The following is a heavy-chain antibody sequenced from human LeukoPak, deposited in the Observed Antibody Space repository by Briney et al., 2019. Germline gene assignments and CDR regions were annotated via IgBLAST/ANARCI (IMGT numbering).Heavy chain of an antibody. V-gene: IGHV3-48*04. Sequence: GGSLRLSCAASGFTFSSYSMNWVRQAPGKGLEWVSYISSSGNIIYSADSVKGRFTISRDNAENSLYLQMNSLRAEDTAVYYCARRGGSLYYFDYWGQGTLVTVSS. CDR1: GFTFSSYS. CDR3: ARRGGSLYYFDY. D-gene: IGHD1-26*01. CDR2: ISSSGNII. J-gene: IGHJ4*02.